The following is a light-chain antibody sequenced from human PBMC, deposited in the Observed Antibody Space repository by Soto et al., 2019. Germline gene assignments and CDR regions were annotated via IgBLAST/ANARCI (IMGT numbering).Light chain of an antibody. CDR3: TSFTSSSTLV. V-gene: IGLV2-14*01. CDR2: EVS. CDR1: SNDVGGYKY. J-gene: IGLJ2*01. Sequence: QSALTQPASVSGSPGQSITISCTGTSNDVGGYKYVSWYQHHPGKAPKLMIYEVSNRPSWVSNRFTGSKSGNTASLTISGLQAEAEGDYYCTSFTSSSTLVFGGGTKVTVL.